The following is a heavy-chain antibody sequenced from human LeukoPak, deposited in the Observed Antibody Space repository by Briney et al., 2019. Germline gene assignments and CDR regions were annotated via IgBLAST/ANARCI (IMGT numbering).Heavy chain of an antibody. J-gene: IGHJ4*02. CDR3: ASGINYDFRTLGD. V-gene: IGHV1-69*01. CDR2: IIPIFGTA. Sequence: SVKVSCQASGGPFRSYAISWVRPAPGQGLEWMGGIIPIFGTANYAQKFQGRVTITADESTSTAYMELSSLRSEDTAVYYCASGINYDFRTLGDWGQGTLVTVSS. CDR1: GGPFRSYA. D-gene: IGHD3-3*01.